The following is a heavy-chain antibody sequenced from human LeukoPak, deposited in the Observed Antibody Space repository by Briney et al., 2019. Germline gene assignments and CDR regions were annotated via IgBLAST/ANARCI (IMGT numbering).Heavy chain of an antibody. Sequence: TGGSLRLSCAASGFTFSTYWMHWVRQARGKGLVWVSRIKSDGSTNYADSVKGRFTISRDNAKNTVSLQMNSLRPEDTGVYYCARAPSEIGGYYPEYFRHWGQGTLVTVSS. J-gene: IGHJ1*01. V-gene: IGHV3-74*01. D-gene: IGHD3-22*01. CDR3: ARAPSEIGGYYPEYFRH. CDR1: GFTFSTYW. CDR2: IKSDGST.